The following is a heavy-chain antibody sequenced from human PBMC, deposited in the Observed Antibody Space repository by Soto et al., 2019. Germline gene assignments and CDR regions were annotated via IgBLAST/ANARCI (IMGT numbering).Heavy chain of an antibody. J-gene: IGHJ4*02. Sequence: QLQLQESGSGLVKPSQTLSLTCAVSGGSISSGGYSWSWIRQPPGKGLEWIGYIYHSGSTYYNPSLKSRVTISVDRSKNQFSLKLRSVTAADTAVYYCARGGYGSGSYRYWGQGTLVTVSS. CDR1: GGSISSGGYS. D-gene: IGHD3-10*01. CDR2: IYHSGST. CDR3: ARGGYGSGSYRY. V-gene: IGHV4-30-2*01.